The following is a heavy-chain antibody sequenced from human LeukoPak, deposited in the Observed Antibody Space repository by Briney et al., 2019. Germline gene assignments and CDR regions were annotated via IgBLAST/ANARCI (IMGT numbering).Heavy chain of an antibody. D-gene: IGHD3-16*01. CDR3: TTGNLGN. CDR1: GFTFSNAW. V-gene: IGHV3-15*01. CDR2: IKSKTGGGTT. Sequence: GGSLRLSCAASGFTFSNAWMSWVRQAPGKGLEWVGRIKSKTGGGTTDYAAPVKGRFTISRDDSKNTLYLQMNSLKTEDTAVYYCTTGNLGNWGQGTMVTVSS. J-gene: IGHJ3*01.